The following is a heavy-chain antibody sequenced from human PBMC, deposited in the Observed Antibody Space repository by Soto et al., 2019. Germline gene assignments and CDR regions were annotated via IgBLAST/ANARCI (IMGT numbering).Heavy chain of an antibody. D-gene: IGHD3-22*01. J-gene: IGHJ5*02. CDR2: IFPSDSDT. CDR1: GYRFTSYW. Sequence: PGESLKISCRTSGYRFTSYWIAWVRQMPGKGLEWMGIIFPSDSDTRYSPSFQGQVTISADRSTSTVFLQWASLKASDTAVYFCARKDKSGYFNWFDPWGQGTLVTGLL. V-gene: IGHV5-51*01. CDR3: ARKDKSGYFNWFDP.